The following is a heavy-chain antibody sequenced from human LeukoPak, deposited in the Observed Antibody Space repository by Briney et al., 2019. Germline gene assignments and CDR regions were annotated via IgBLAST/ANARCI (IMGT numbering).Heavy chain of an antibody. Sequence: GGSLRLSCAASGCTFSSYGMHWVRQAPGKGLEGVAVRWYDGSNKYYADSVKGRFTISRDNSKNTLYLQMNSLRAEDTAVYYCARGGYSYGYFPYYFDYWGQGTMVTVSS. CDR3: ARGGYSYGYFPYYFDY. CDR2: RWYDGSNK. D-gene: IGHD5-18*01. V-gene: IGHV3-33*01. J-gene: IGHJ4*02. CDR1: GCTFSSYG.